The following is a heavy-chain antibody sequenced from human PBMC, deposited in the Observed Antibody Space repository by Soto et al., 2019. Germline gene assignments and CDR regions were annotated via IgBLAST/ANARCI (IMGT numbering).Heavy chain of an antibody. D-gene: IGHD6-13*01. V-gene: IGHV3-21*01. CDR2: ISSSSSYI. CDR3: ARDLREYSSPVYGMDV. CDR1: GFTFSSYS. J-gene: IGHJ6*02. Sequence: PGGSLRLSCAASGFTFSSYSMNWVRQAPGKGLEGVSSISSSSSYIYYADSVKGGFTISRDNAKNSLYLQMNSLRAEDTAVYYCARDLREYSSPVYGMDVWGQGTTVTVSS.